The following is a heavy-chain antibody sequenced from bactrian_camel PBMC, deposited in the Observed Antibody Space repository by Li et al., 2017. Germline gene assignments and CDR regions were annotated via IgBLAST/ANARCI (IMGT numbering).Heavy chain of an antibody. Sequence: DVQLVESGGGLVQPGGSLRLSCATSGFTFSNFAMTWVRQAPGKEREGIAAVRPNGPPSYEESVKGRFTISGDNTKNMLYLQMNSLKPEDSAMYYCAAGWGCTERPGINYWGQGTQVTVS. CDR2: VRPNGPP. CDR1: GFTFSNFA. J-gene: IGHJ4*01. CDR3: AAGWGCTERPGINY. D-gene: IGHD3*01. V-gene: IGHV3S67*01.